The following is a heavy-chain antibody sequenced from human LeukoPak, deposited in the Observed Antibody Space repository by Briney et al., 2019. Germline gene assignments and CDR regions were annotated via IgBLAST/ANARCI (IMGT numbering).Heavy chain of an antibody. Sequence: SQTLSLTCTVSGGSISSGSYYWSWIRQPAGKGLEWIGRIYTSGSTNYNPSLKSRVTISVDTSKNQFSLKLSSVIAADTALYYCARVRLTYYDFWSGPFDYWGQGTLVTVSS. D-gene: IGHD3-3*01. CDR3: ARVRLTYYDFWSGPFDY. V-gene: IGHV4-61*02. CDR1: GGSISSGSYY. CDR2: IYTSGST. J-gene: IGHJ4*02.